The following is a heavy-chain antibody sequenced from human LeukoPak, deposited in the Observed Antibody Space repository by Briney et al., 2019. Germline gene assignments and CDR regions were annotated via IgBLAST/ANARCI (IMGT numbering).Heavy chain of an antibody. D-gene: IGHD3-22*01. Sequence: PGGSLRLSCAASGFGFGYYHMHWVRQAPGKGLECVSAISSNGRSTRYADSVKGRFIISRDNSNNTLYLQVGSLKPEDTAVYYCARFVSSGPLWGQGTKVTVSS. CDR2: ISSNGRST. V-gene: IGHV3-64*02. CDR1: GFGFGYYH. CDR3: ARFVSSGPL. J-gene: IGHJ3*01.